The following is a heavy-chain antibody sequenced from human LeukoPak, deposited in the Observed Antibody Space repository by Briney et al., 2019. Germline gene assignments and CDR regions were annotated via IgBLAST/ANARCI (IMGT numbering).Heavy chain of an antibody. CDR3: ARTDYDFWSGFDYYYGMDV. Sequence: ASVKVSCKASGYTFTSYGISWVRQAPGQGLEWMEWISAYNGNTNYAQKLQGRVTMTTDTSTSTAYMELRSLRSDDTAVYYCARTDYDFWSGFDYYYGMDVWGQGTTVTVSS. CDR1: GYTFTSYG. J-gene: IGHJ6*02. D-gene: IGHD3-3*01. CDR2: ISAYNGNT. V-gene: IGHV1-18*01.